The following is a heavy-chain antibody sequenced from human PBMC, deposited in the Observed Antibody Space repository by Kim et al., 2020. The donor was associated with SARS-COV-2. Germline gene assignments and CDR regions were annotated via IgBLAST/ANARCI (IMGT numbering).Heavy chain of an antibody. CDR1: GGSFSGYY. Sequence: SETLSLTCAVYGGSFSGYYWSWIRQPPGKGLEWIGEINHSGSTNYNPSLKSRVTISVDTSKNQFSLKLSSVTAADTAVYYCARGEERGYFDLWGRGTLVTVSS. CDR3: ARGEERGYFDL. D-gene: IGHD1-26*01. J-gene: IGHJ2*01. V-gene: IGHV4-34*01. CDR2: INHSGST.